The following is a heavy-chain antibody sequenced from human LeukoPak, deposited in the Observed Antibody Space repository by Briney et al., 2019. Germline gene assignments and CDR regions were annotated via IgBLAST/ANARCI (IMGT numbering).Heavy chain of an antibody. CDR1: GYTLTELS. Sequence: ASVKVSCKVSGYTLTELSMHWVRQAPGKGLEWMGGFDPEDGETIYAQKFQGRVTMTEDTSTDTAYMELSSLRSEDTAVYYCATKVAAAGTYAFDIWGQGTVVTVSS. V-gene: IGHV1-24*01. CDR3: ATKVAAAGTYAFDI. J-gene: IGHJ3*02. D-gene: IGHD6-13*01. CDR2: FDPEDGET.